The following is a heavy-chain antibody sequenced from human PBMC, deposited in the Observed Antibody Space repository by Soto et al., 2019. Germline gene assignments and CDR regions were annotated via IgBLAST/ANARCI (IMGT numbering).Heavy chain of an antibody. V-gene: IGHV3-23*01. J-gene: IGHJ6*02. Sequence: EVQLLESGGGLVQPGGSLRLSCAASGFTFSSYAMSWVRQAPGKGLEWVSAISGSGGSTYYADSVKGRFTISRDKSKNTLYLQMNSLRAEDTAVYYCAKALGDYYYGMDVWGQGTTVTVSS. CDR1: GFTFSSYA. CDR2: ISGSGGST. CDR3: AKALGDYYYGMDV.